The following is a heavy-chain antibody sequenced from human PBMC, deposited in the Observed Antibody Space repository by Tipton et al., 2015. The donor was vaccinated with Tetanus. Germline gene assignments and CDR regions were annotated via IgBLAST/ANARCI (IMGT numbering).Heavy chain of an antibody. CDR3: ASSHYDFWSGYLNWFDP. CDR2: ISYSGST. D-gene: IGHD3-3*01. V-gene: IGHV4-59*08. CDR1: GGSINNYY. Sequence: TLSLTCTVSGGSINNYYWSWIRQPPGKGLEWIGYISYSGSTNYNPSLKSRVTISVDTSKNQFSLKLSSVTAADTAVYYCASSHYDFWSGYLNWFDPWGQGTLVTVSS. J-gene: IGHJ5*02.